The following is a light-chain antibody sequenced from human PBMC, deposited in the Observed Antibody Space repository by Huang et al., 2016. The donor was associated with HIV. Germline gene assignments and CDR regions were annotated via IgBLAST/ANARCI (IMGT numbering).Light chain of an antibody. J-gene: IGKJ2*01. V-gene: IGKV1-NL1*01. Sequence: DIQVTQSPSSLSASVGDRVTVTCRTSRGISDSLVWYQQKPGRAPKLLVYAASRLESGVPSRFSGSGAGADFTLTINNLQPEDFATYYCQQYYGTSYTFGQGTKVEIK. CDR3: QQYYGTSYT. CDR2: AAS. CDR1: RGISDS.